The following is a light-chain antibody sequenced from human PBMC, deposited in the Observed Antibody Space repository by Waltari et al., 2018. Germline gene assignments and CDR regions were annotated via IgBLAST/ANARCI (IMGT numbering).Light chain of an antibody. CDR2: KEK. CDR3: QSVDSGRPWHVL. CDR1: TLPKRY. J-gene: IGLJ2*01. V-gene: IGLV3-25*03. Sequence: SSDLTQPPSVSVSPGQTARITCSGATLPKRYTYWYQRKPGQAPTLSIYKEKERPPGTPERFSGSRSGTTVTLTITGVQAEDEAEFFCQSVDSGRPWHVLFGGGTKLTVL.